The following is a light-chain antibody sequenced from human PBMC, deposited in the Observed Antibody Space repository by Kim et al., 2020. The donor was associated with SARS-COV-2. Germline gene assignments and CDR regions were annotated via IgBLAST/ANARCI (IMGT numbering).Light chain of an antibody. CDR3: QQYGSAPQT. V-gene: IGKV3-20*01. Sequence: PPGERATHSCRASQSVRSTHFAWYQQKPGQAPRLLIYGASNRATGIPDRFGGGGSGTDFTLTISRLEPEDFAVYYCQQYGSAPQTFGQGTKVDIK. J-gene: IGKJ1*01. CDR2: GAS. CDR1: QSVRSTH.